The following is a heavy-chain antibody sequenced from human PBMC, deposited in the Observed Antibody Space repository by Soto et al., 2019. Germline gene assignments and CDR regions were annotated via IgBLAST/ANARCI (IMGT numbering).Heavy chain of an antibody. D-gene: IGHD2-2*02. V-gene: IGHV1-2*02. CDR2: INPNSGGT. CDR1: GYTFTGYY. J-gene: IGHJ6*02. Sequence: ASVKVSCKASGYTFTGYYMHWVRQAPGQGLEWMGWINPNSGGTNYAQKFQGRVTMTRDTSISTAYMELSRLRSDDTAVYYCARDQVVVVPAAIRSSYYGMDVWGQGTTVTVSS. CDR3: ARDQVVVVPAAIRSSYYGMDV.